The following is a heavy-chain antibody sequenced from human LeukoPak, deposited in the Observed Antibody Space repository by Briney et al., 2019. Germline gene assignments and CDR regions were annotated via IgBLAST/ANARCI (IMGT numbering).Heavy chain of an antibody. J-gene: IGHJ5*02. D-gene: IGHD2-2*01. CDR3: ARHAGNCSSTRCFVGWFDP. Sequence: PSETLSLTCAVYGGSFSGYYWSWIRQPPGKGLEWIGSIYYTGTTYYNPSLKSRVTMSVDTSKNQFSLSLTSVTAADTAVYYCARHAGNCSSTRCFVGWFDPWGQGTLVTVSS. CDR2: IYYTGTT. V-gene: IGHV4-34*01. CDR1: GGSFSGYY.